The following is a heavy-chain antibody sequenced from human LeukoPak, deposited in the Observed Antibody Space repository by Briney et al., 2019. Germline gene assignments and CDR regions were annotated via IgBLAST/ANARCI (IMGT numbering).Heavy chain of an antibody. V-gene: IGHV3-48*03. D-gene: IGHD2-21*01. Sequence: GGSLRLSCAASGFTFSSYEMNWVRQAPGKGLEWVSYISSSGSTIYYADSVKGRFTISRDNSKNTLYLQMNSLRAEDAAVYFCAKAPVTACRGAYCYPFDSWGQGTLVTVSS. CDR3: AKAPVTACRGAYCYPFDS. J-gene: IGHJ4*02. CDR2: ISSSGSTI. CDR1: GFTFSSYE.